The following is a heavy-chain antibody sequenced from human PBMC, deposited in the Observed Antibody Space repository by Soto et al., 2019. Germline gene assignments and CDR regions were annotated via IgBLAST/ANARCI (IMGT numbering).Heavy chain of an antibody. V-gene: IGHV3-33*01. Sequence: GGSLRLSCAASGFTFSSYGMHWVRQAPGKGLEWVAVIWYDGSNKYYADSVKGRFTISRDNSKNTLYLQMNSLRAEDTAVYYCARVDTAMAQISQKNGMDVWGQGTTVTVSS. CDR1: GFTFSSYG. CDR3: ARVDTAMAQISQKNGMDV. D-gene: IGHD5-18*01. CDR2: IWYDGSNK. J-gene: IGHJ6*02.